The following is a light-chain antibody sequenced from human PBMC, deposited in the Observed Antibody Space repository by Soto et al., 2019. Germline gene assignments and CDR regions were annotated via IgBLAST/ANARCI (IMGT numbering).Light chain of an antibody. CDR3: QQRSNWPPT. Sequence: EIVLTHSPATLSLSPCERATLSFRASQSVSSYLAWYQQKPGQAPRLLIYDASNRATGIPARFSGSGSGTDFTLTISSLEPEDFAVYYCQQRSNWPPTFGQGTKV. V-gene: IGKV3-11*01. J-gene: IGKJ1*01. CDR2: DAS. CDR1: QSVSSY.